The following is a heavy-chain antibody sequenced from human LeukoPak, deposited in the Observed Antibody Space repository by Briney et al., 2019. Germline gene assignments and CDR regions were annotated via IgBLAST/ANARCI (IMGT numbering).Heavy chain of an antibody. J-gene: IGHJ4*02. D-gene: IGHD4-17*01. CDR2: IYYSGST. V-gene: IGHV4-61*05. CDR1: GGSISSSFYY. CDR3: ASKLYGDARTFDY. Sequence: SETLSLTCTVSGGSISSSFYYWGWIRQPPGKGLEWIGYIYYSGSTNYNPSLKSRVAISVDTSKNQFSLKLSSVTAADTAVYYCASKLYGDARTFDYWGQGTLVTVSS.